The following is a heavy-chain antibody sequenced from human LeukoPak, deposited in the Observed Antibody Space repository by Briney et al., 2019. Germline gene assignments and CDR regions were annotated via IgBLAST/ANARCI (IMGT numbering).Heavy chain of an antibody. D-gene: IGHD3-10*01. J-gene: IGHJ4*02. Sequence: GESLKISCKGSGYSFTSYWIGWVRQMPGKGLEWMGIIYPGDSDTRYSPSFQGQVTISADKSISTAYLQWNSLKASDTAMYYCARVLTYYGSGSSLFDYWGQGTLVTVSS. CDR1: GYSFTSYW. CDR3: ARVLTYYGSGSSLFDY. CDR2: IYPGDSDT. V-gene: IGHV5-51*01.